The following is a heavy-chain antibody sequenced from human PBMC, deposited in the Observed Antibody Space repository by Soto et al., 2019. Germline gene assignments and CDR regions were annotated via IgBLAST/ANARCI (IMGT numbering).Heavy chain of an antibody. V-gene: IGHV1-3*01. CDR3: ARDTETLGPRANDALDI. D-gene: IGHD3-3*02. CDR2: INAGSGNT. J-gene: IGHJ3*02. Sequence: QAQLVQSGAEMKKPGASVKVSCKAAGYTFSAYTMNWVRQAPGQSLEWMGWINAGSGNTKYSQNFQGRVSITRDTSASTVYMELTGLKSEDTAVYYCARDTETLGPRANDALDIWGQGTMVTVSP. CDR1: GYTFSAYT.